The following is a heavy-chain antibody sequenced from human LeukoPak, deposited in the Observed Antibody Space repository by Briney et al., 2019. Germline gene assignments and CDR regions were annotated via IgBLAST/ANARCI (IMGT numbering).Heavy chain of an antibody. CDR1: GFTFDDYA. V-gene: IGHV3-9*01. J-gene: IGHJ6*03. Sequence: GRSLRLSCAASGFTFDDYAMHWVRQAPGKGLEWVSGISWNSGSIGYADSVKGRFTISRDNAKNSLYLQMNSLRAEDTALYYCAKDKATAHYYYMDVWGKGPTVTVSS. CDR2: ISWNSGSI. CDR3: AKDKATAHYYYMDV. D-gene: IGHD5-12*01.